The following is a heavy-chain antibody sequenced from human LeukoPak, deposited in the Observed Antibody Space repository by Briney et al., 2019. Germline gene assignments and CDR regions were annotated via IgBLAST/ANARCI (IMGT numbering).Heavy chain of an antibody. Sequence: GGSLRLSCAASGFTFSSYAMTWVRQPPGKGLEGVSSITGDTGSTYYADSVKGRFTVSRDNSKNTLYLQMNSLRAEDTAVYYCARGRPEQWLVPDYWGQGTLVTVSS. V-gene: IGHV3-23*01. CDR3: ARGRPEQWLVPDY. CDR2: ITGDTGST. CDR1: GFTFSSYA. D-gene: IGHD6-19*01. J-gene: IGHJ4*02.